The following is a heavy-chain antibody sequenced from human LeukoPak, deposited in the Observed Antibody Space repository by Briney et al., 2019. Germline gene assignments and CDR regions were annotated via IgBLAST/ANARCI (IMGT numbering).Heavy chain of an antibody. D-gene: IGHD3-22*01. V-gene: IGHV4-59*01. J-gene: IGHJ1*01. CDR3: ARGMYYYDSSGYYYDPSEYFQH. CDR1: GGSISSYY. Sequence: SETLSLTCTVSGGSISSYYWSWIRQPPGKGLEWIGYSYYSGSTNYNPSLKSRVTISVDTVKNQFSLKLSSVTAADTAVYYCARGMYYYDSSGYYYDPSEYFQHWGQGTLVTVSS. CDR2: SYYSGST.